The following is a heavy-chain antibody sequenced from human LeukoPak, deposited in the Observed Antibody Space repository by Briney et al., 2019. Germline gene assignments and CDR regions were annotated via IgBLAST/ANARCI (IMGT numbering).Heavy chain of an antibody. D-gene: IGHD3-3*02. J-gene: IGHJ4*02. V-gene: IGHV3-53*01. CDR1: GFTVSSTY. Sequence: PGGSLRLSCAASGFTVSSTYMSWVRQAPGQGLEWVSLIYSSGSTFYADSVQGRFTVSGDNSKNTLYLQMNSLRAEDTAMYYCARDSSSFPNYFDFWGQGTLVTVSP. CDR3: ARDSSSFPNYFDF. CDR2: IYSSGST.